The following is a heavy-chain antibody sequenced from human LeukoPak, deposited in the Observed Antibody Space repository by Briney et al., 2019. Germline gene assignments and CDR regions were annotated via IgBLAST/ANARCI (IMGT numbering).Heavy chain of an antibody. J-gene: IGHJ4*02. CDR1: GYTFTGYY. CDR2: INPNSGGT. Sequence: ASVKVSCKASGYTFTGYYMHWVRQAPGQGLEWMGWINPNSGGTNYAQKFQGRVTMTRDTSISTAYMELSGLRSDDTAVYYCARDADYDYVWGSYTNWGQGTLVTVSS. D-gene: IGHD3-16*01. CDR3: ARDADYDYVWGSYTN. V-gene: IGHV1-2*02.